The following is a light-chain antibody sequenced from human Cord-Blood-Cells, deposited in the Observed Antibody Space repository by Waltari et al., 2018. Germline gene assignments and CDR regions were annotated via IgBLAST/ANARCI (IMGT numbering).Light chain of an antibody. V-gene: IGLV6-57*02. CDR3: QSYDSSNVV. CDR1: SGSISSKY. CDR2: EDN. Sequence: NFMLTPPHSVSASPGKTVTISCTGSSGSISSKYVQCYQQRPGSAPTTVIYEDNQRPSGVPDRFSGSIDSSSNSASLTISGLKTEDEADYYCQSYDSSNVVFGGVTKLTVL. J-gene: IGLJ2*01.